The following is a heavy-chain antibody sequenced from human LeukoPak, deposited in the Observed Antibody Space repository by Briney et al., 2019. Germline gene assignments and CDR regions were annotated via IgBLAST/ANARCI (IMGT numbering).Heavy chain of an antibody. D-gene: IGHD5-18*01. V-gene: IGHV4-39*07. CDR3: ARDMGHAGIQLWFYYYYMDV. J-gene: IGHJ6*03. Sequence: SETLSLTCTVSGGSISSSSYYWGWIRQPPGKGLEWIGSIYYSGSTYYNPSLKSRVTISVDTSRNQFSLKLSSVTAADTAVYYCARDMGHAGIQLWFYYYYMDVWGKGTTVTVSS. CDR2: IYYSGST. CDR1: GGSISSSSYY.